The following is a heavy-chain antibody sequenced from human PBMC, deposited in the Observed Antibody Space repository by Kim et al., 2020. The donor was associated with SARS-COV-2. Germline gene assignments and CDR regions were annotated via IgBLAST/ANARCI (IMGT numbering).Heavy chain of an antibody. CDR2: IWYDGSNK. J-gene: IGHJ3*02. V-gene: IGHV3-33*01. CDR1: GFTFSSYG. CDR3: ARGMATISEAFDI. D-gene: IGHD5-12*01. Sequence: GGSLRLSCAASGFTFSSYGMHWVRQAPGKGLEWVAVIWYDGSNKYYADSVKGRFTISRDNSKNTLYLQMNSLRAEDTAVYYCARGMATISEAFDIWGQGTMVTVSS.